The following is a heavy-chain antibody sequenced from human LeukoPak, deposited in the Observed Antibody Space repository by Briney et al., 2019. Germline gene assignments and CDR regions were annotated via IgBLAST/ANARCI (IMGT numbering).Heavy chain of an antibody. CDR1: GGSISSGGYS. CDR2: IYHSGST. J-gene: IGHJ4*02. V-gene: IGHV4-30-2*01. CDR3: TTLYYYDTTGYYWRGFDY. Sequence: SETLSLTCAVSGGSISSGGYSWSWIRQPPGKGLEWIGYIYHSGSTYYNPSLKSRVTITVDTSKNQFSLELNSVTAADTALYFCTTLYYYDTTGYYWRGFDYWGQGALVTVSS. D-gene: IGHD3-22*01.